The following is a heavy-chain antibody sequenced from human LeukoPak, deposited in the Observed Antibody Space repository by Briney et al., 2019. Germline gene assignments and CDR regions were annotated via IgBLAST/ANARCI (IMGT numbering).Heavy chain of an antibody. D-gene: IGHD6-13*01. CDR2: ISAYNGNT. J-gene: IGHJ6*03. Sequence: ASVTVSFKASGYTFTSYGISWVRQAPGQGLEWMGWISAYNGNTNYVQKLQGRVTMTTDTSTSTAYMELRSLGSDNTAVYYCARGGGYSSSWPKYYMDVWGKGTTVTVSS. V-gene: IGHV1-18*01. CDR3: ARGGGYSSSWPKYYMDV. CDR1: GYTFTSYG.